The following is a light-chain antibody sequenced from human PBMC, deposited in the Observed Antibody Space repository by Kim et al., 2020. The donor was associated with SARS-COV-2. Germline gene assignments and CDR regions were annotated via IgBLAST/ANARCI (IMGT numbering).Light chain of an antibody. CDR3: QQYNSWPPWT. V-gene: IGKV3-15*01. CDR1: QSVSSN. CDR2: GAS. Sequence: YPGDRAPLSSRASQSVSSNLAWYQQKPGQSPRLLIYGASTRATGIPARFSGSGSGTEFTLNINSLQSADFAVYYCQQYNSWPPWTFGQGTKVDIK. J-gene: IGKJ1*01.